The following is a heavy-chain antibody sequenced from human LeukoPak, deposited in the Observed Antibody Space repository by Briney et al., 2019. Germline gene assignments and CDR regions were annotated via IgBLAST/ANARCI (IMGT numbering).Heavy chain of an antibody. V-gene: IGHV4-59*01. CDR3: ARGGDSSGYYYPVFDY. D-gene: IGHD3-22*01. J-gene: IGHJ4*02. CDR2: IYYSGST. Sequence: SETLSLTCTVSGGPISGYYWSWIRQPPGKGLKWIGYIYYSGSTNYNPSLKSRVTISVDTSKNQFSLKLSSVTAADTAVYYCARGGDSSGYYYPVFDYWGQGTLVTVSS. CDR1: GGPISGYY.